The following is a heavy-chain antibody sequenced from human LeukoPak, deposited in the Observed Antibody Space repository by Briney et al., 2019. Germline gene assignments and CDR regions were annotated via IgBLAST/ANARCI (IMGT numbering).Heavy chain of an antibody. D-gene: IGHD2-15*01. J-gene: IGHJ4*02. Sequence: ASVKVSCKASGYTFTGYYMHWVRQAPGQGLEWMGWINPNSGGTNYAQKFQGRVTMTRDTSISTAYMELSRLRSDDTAVYCCARAGPLGGGSSLIDYWGQGTLVTVSS. V-gene: IGHV1-2*02. CDR3: ARAGPLGGGSSLIDY. CDR2: INPNSGGT. CDR1: GYTFTGYY.